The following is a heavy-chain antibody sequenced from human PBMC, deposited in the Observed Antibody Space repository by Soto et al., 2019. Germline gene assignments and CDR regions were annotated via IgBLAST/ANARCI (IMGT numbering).Heavy chain of an antibody. CDR1: GGSISSYY. CDR2: IYYSGST. CDR3: ARLLRHKTYYYGSGSYSYGGMDV. V-gene: IGHV4-59*01. Sequence: KPSETLSLTCTVSGGSISSYYWSWIRQPPGKGLEWIGYIYYSGSTNYNPSLKSRVTISVDTSKNQFSLKLSSVTAADTAVYYCARLLRHKTYYYGSGSYSYGGMDVWGQGTTVTVS. J-gene: IGHJ6*02. D-gene: IGHD3-10*01.